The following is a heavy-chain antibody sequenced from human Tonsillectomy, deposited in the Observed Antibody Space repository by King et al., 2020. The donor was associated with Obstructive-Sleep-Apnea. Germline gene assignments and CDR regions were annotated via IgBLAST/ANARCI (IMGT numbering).Heavy chain of an antibody. Sequence: QLQESGPGLVKPSETLSLTCTVSGGSISSNSYYWGWIRQPPGKGLGWIGSIFYSGRTYYNPSLKSRVTISVDTSKNQFSLKLSSVTAADTAVYYCAGDRAYDYVWGNTGYFVLWGRGTLVTVSS. CDR2: IFYSGRT. CDR1: GGSISSNSYY. V-gene: IGHV4-39*07. CDR3: AGDRAYDYVWGNTGYFVL. J-gene: IGHJ2*01. D-gene: IGHD3-16*01.